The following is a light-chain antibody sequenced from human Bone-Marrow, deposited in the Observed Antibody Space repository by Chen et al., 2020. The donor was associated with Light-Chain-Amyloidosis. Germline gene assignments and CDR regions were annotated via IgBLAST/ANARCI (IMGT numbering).Light chain of an antibody. CDR2: GSS. Sequence: EIVLTQSPCTLSLSPGEGANLSCRASQTISSNYLTWYQQKFGQAPRLLIYGSSSRATGIPDRFTGSGSGTDFTRTINRLEPEDFAMYYCQQYGTSPLTFGGGTKVEIK. CDR1: QTISSNY. J-gene: IGKJ4*01. CDR3: QQYGTSPLT. V-gene: IGKV3-20*01.